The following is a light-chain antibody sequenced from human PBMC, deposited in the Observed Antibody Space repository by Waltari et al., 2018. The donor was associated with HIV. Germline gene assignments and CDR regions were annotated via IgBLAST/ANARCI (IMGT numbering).Light chain of an antibody. V-gene: IGKV1-9*01. Sequence: DIQLTPSPSFLSASVGDRVTITCRASQGISSYLAWYQQKPGKAPKLLIYAASNLQSGVPSRFSGSGSETEVTLTISSLQPEDFATYYGQQLNSYPYTFGQGTKLDIK. J-gene: IGKJ2*01. CDR2: AAS. CDR3: QQLNSYPYT. CDR1: QGISSY.